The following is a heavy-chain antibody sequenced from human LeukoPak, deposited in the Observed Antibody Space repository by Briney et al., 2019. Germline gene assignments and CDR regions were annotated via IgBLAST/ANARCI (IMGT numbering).Heavy chain of an antibody. CDR3: ARAKSKRGSYGDRFDY. J-gene: IGHJ4*02. D-gene: IGHD4-17*01. V-gene: IGHV4-34*01. CDR2: INHSGST. Sequence: SETLSLTCAVYGGSFSGYYWSWIRQPPGKGLEWIGEINHSGSTNYNPSLKSRVTISVDTSKNQFSLKLSSVTAADTAVYYCARAKSKRGSYGDRFDYWGQGTLLTVSS. CDR1: GGSFSGYY.